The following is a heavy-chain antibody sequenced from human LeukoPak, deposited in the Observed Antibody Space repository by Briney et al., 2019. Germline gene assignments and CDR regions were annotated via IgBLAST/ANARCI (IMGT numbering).Heavy chain of an antibody. Sequence: PSETLSLTCAVYGGSFSGYYWSWIRQPPGKGLEWIGEINHSGSTNYNPSLKSRVTISVDTSKNQFSLKLSSVTAADTAVYYCARGVRYSPYYYYYYMDVRGKGTTVTVSS. CDR2: INHSGST. J-gene: IGHJ6*03. CDR3: ARGVRYSPYYYYYYMDV. CDR1: GGSFSGYY. V-gene: IGHV4-34*01. D-gene: IGHD5-18*01.